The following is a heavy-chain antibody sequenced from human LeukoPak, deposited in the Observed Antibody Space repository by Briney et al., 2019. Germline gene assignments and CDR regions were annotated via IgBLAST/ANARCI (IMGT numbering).Heavy chain of an antibody. Sequence: GGSLRLSCAASGFTFNTYWMHWVRQGPGKGLVWVSRIASDGSATSYADSVKGRFTISRDNAKNTLFLQMNSPRADDTAVYYCARGSPVGYDPFDYWGQGTLVTVSS. D-gene: IGHD2-2*01. CDR3: ARGSPVGYDPFDY. J-gene: IGHJ4*02. CDR2: IASDGSAT. V-gene: IGHV3-74*01. CDR1: GFTFNTYW.